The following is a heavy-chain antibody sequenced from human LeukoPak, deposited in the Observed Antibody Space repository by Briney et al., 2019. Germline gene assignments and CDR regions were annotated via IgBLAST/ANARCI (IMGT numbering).Heavy chain of an antibody. CDR1: GGTFSSYA. D-gene: IGHD3-3*01. V-gene: IGHV1-18*01. Sequence: ASVKVSCKASGGTFSSYAISWVRQAPGQGLKWMGWISAYNGNTNYAQKLQGRVTMTTDTSTSTAYMELRSLRSDDTAVYYCARERKNFWSGYYNFPFDYWGQGTLVTVSS. CDR2: ISAYNGNT. J-gene: IGHJ4*02. CDR3: ARERKNFWSGYYNFPFDY.